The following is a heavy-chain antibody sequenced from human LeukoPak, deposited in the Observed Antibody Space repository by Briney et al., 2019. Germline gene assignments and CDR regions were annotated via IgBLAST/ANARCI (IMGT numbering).Heavy chain of an antibody. CDR1: GYSFTSYG. Sequence: ASVKVSCKASGYSFTSYGISWVRQAPGQGLEWMGWINPNSGGTNYAQKFQGRVTMTRDTSISTAYMELSRLRSDDTAVYYCARGDCSSTSCYLDPWGQGTLVTVSS. J-gene: IGHJ5*02. V-gene: IGHV1-2*02. CDR2: INPNSGGT. D-gene: IGHD2-2*01. CDR3: ARGDCSSTSCYLDP.